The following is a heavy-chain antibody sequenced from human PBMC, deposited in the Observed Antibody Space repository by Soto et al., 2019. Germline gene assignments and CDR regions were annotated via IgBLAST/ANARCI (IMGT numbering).Heavy chain of an antibody. J-gene: IGHJ3*01. Sequence: GGSLRLSCAASGFTFSSYTLHWVRQAPGKGLEWVALISYDGSNKYYADSVKGRFTISRDNSKNTLYLQMNSLRPEDTALFYCARGPYDFWSGYIADAFDVWGQGTMVTVSS. D-gene: IGHD3-3*01. CDR2: ISYDGSNK. CDR1: GFTFSSYT. CDR3: ARGPYDFWSGYIADAFDV. V-gene: IGHV3-30-3*01.